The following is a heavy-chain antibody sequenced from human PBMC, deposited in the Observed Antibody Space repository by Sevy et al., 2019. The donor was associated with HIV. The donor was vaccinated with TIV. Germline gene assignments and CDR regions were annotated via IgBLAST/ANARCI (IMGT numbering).Heavy chain of an antibody. CDR2: IYYSGST. CDR3: ARSPKAGQLNYYYYMDV. Sequence: SETLSLTCTVSGGSISSSSYYWGWIRQPPGKGLEWIGSIYYSGSTYYNPSLKSRVTISVDTSKNQFSLKLSSVTAADTAVYYCARSPKAGQLNYYYYMDVWGKGTTVTVPS. V-gene: IGHV4-39*01. J-gene: IGHJ6*03. CDR1: GGSISSSSYY. D-gene: IGHD6-19*01.